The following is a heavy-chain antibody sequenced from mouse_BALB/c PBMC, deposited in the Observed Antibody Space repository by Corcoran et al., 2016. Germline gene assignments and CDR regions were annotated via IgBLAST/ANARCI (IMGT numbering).Heavy chain of an antibody. CDR3: TREPSAMDY. V-gene: IGHV9-3-1*01. Sequence: QIQLVQSGPEMKKPGETVKISCKASGYTFTNYGMNWVKQAPGKGLKWMGWINTYTGEPTYADDFKGRFAFSLETSASTAYLQINNLKKEDTATYFCTREPSAMDYWGQGTSVTVSS. CDR2: INTYTGEP. CDR1: GYTFTNYG. J-gene: IGHJ4*01.